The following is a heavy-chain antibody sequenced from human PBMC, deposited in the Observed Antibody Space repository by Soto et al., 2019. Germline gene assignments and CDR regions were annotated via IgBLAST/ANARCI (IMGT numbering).Heavy chain of an antibody. CDR3: AREWELLRGGGSMSHYYYGMDV. V-gene: IGHV1-18*01. D-gene: IGHD2-15*01. J-gene: IGHJ6*02. CDR2: ISPYNGNT. CDR1: GYTFINYG. Sequence: QIHLVQSGAEVMKPGASVKVSCKTSGYTFINYGITWVRQAPGQGLEWMGWISPYNGNTNSAQKFQGRVTMTTDTCTPPAYMERGGLRSAATAVYFCAREWELLRGGGSMSHYYYGMDVWGQGTPVTVSS.